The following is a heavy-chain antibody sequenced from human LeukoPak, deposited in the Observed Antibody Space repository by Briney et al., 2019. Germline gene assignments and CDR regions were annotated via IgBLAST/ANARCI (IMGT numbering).Heavy chain of an antibody. CDR1: GGSISIYY. V-gene: IGHV4-4*07. CDR2: IYTSGST. Sequence: PSETLSLTCTVSGGSISIYYWSWIRQPAGKGLEWIGRIYTSGSTNYNPSLKSRVTISVDTSKNQFSLKLSSVTAADTAVYYCARVGGYCSGGSCYFLVDIWGQGTMVTVSS. D-gene: IGHD2-15*01. CDR3: ARVGGYCSGGSCYFLVDI. J-gene: IGHJ3*02.